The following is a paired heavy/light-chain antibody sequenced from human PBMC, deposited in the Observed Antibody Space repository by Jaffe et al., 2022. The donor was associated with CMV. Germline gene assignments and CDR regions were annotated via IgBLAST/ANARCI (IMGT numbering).Heavy chain of an antibody. V-gene: IGHV3-74*01. J-gene: IGHJ4*02. CDR3: ARAPVGTLVYVDS. CDR1: GFTFSDYW. D-gene: IGHD1-26*01. Sequence: EVQLVESGGGLVQPGGSLRLSCAASGFTFSDYWMHWVRQVPGKGLVWVSRIDGDGISTGYVDSVKGRFTISRDNAKNTGYLQMNNLRVDDTGVYYCARAPVGTLVYVDSWGQGTLVTVSS. CDR2: IDGDGIST.
Light chain of an antibody. CDR1: RDISNY. CDR2: AAS. Sequence: DIQMTQSPSSLSASIGDRVTITCRASRDISNYLAWFQQKPGKAPKSLIYAASSLQSGVPSRFSGSGSGTDFTLTIDSLQPEDFATYYCLRYNTFPPTFGGGTRVEIK. J-gene: IGKJ4*01. CDR3: LRYNTFPPT. V-gene: IGKV1-16*01.